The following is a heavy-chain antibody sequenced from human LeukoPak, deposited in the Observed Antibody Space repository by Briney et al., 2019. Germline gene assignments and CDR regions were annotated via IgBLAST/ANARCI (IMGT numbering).Heavy chain of an antibody. CDR2: IWDDGNNK. J-gene: IGHJ5*02. D-gene: IGHD3-10*01. V-gene: IGHV3-33*01. Sequence: GGSLRLSCAASGFSFSNHGMHWVRQAPGKRLEWVAVIWDDGNNKRYANSVNGRFTISRDNSENTLYLQMNGLTAEDTAMYYCARDSYQDYYGRFDPWGQGTLVIVSS. CDR1: GFSFSNHG. CDR3: ARDSYQDYYGRFDP.